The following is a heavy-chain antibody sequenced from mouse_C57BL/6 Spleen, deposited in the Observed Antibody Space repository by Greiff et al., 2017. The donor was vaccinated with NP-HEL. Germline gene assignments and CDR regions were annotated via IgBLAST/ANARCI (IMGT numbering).Heavy chain of an antibody. CDR2: IYPGSGST. CDR1: GYTFTSYW. V-gene: IGHV1-55*01. J-gene: IGHJ1*03. D-gene: IGHD1-1*01. CDR3: ARSENYYGSSYGYFDV. Sequence: QVQLQQPGAELVKPGASVKMSCKASGYTFTSYWITWVKQRPGQGLEWIGDIYPGSGSTNYNEKFKSKATLTVDTSSSTAYMQLSSLTSEDSAVYYCARSENYYGSSYGYFDVWGTGTTVTVSS.